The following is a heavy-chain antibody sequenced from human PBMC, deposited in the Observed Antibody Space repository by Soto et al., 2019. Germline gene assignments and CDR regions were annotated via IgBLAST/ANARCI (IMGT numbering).Heavy chain of an antibody. CDR1: GYTFTVYY. V-gene: IGHV1-2*02. J-gene: IGHJ6*02. CDR3: ARGDSTDCSNGVCSFFYNHDMDV. CDR2: INPDSGGT. D-gene: IGHD2-8*01. Sequence: ASVKVSCKASGYTFTVYYMRWVRQAPGQGLEWMAWINPDSGGTNYAQKFQGRVTMTWDTSTNTAYMELNRLRSDDTAVYYCARGDSTDCSNGVCSFFYNHDMDVWGQGTTVTVSS.